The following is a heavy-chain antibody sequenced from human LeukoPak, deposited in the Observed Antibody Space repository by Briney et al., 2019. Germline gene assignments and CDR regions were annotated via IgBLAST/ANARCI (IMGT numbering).Heavy chain of an antibody. CDR3: ARHSDYGDELRVY. Sequence: GESLKISCKGSGYSFTSYWIGWVRQMPGKGLEWMGIIYPGNSNTTYSPSFQGQVTISADKSIITAYLQWSSLKASDTAMYYCARHSDYGDELRVYWGQGTLVTVSS. J-gene: IGHJ4*02. D-gene: IGHD4-17*01. CDR2: IYPGNSNT. V-gene: IGHV5-51*01. CDR1: GYSFTSYW.